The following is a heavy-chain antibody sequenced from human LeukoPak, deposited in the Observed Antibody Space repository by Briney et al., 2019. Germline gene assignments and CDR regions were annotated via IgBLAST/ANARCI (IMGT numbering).Heavy chain of an antibody. V-gene: IGHV3-23*01. D-gene: IGHD5-24*01. CDR3: AKDRNPRWLQSGNFDY. Sequence: GGSPRLSCAVSGFTFSSYAMSWVRQAPGKGLEWVSAISGSGGSTYYADSVKGRFTISRDNSKNTLYLQMNSLRAEDTAVYYCAKDRNPRWLQSGNFDYWGQGTLVTVSS. CDR2: ISGSGGST. J-gene: IGHJ4*02. CDR1: GFTFSSYA.